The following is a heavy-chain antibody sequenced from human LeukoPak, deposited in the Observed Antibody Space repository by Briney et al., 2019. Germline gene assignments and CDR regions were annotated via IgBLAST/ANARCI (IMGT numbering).Heavy chain of an antibody. CDR3: ATERYYYDSSGYNYYYYMDV. D-gene: IGHD3-22*01. Sequence: ASVKVSCKASGYTFTSYGISWVRQAPGQGLEWMGWISAYNGNTNYAQKLQGRVTMTTDTSTSTAYMELRSLRSDDTAVYYCATERYYYDSSGYNYYYYMDVWGKGTTVTVSS. V-gene: IGHV1-18*01. CDR1: GYTFTSYG. CDR2: ISAYNGNT. J-gene: IGHJ6*03.